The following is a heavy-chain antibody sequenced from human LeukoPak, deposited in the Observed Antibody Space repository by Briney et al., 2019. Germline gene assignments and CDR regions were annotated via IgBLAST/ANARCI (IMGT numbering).Heavy chain of an antibody. CDR1: GFTFSRYT. CDR2: ISSNGRRT. V-gene: IGHV3-64*02. D-gene: IGHD3-10*01. CDR3: ARGLDGSGSFDY. J-gene: IGHJ4*02. Sequence: AGRSLRLSCAVSGFTFSRYTMDWVRRAPRKRLEYFSAISSNGRRTYYADSVKGRFTPSRDNSKKTLYLQTGCLLIAQTAVHSCARGLDGSGSFDYRGQGNRVTVSA.